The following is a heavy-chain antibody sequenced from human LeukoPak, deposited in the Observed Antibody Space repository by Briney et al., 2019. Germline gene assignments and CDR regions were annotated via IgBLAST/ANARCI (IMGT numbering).Heavy chain of an antibody. CDR2: INHSGST. Sequence: SETLSLTCAVYGGSFSGYYWSWIRQPPGKGLEWIGEINHSGSTNYNPSLKSRVTISVDTSKNQFSLKLSSVTAADTAVYYCARTYYDFWSYGMDVWGQGTTVTVSS. D-gene: IGHD3/OR15-3a*01. CDR3: ARTYYDFWSYGMDV. CDR1: GGSFSGYY. V-gene: IGHV4-34*01. J-gene: IGHJ6*02.